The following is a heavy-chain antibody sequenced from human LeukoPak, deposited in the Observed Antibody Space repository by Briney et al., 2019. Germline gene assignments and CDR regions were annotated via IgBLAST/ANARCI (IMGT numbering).Heavy chain of an antibody. CDR3: ARVLPTRKAAATDWFDP. Sequence: SETLSLTCTVSGGSISSYYWSWIRQPPGKGLEWIGYIYYSGSTNYNPSLKSRVTISVDTSKNQFSLKLSSVTAADTAVYYCARVLPTRKAAATDWFDPWGQGTLVTVSS. CDR1: GGSISSYY. D-gene: IGHD6-13*01. V-gene: IGHV4-59*01. CDR2: IYYSGST. J-gene: IGHJ5*02.